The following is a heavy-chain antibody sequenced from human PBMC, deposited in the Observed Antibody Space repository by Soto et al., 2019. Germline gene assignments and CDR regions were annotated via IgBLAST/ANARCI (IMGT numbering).Heavy chain of an antibody. CDR3: AKDLRGHYYDSSGYDY. Sequence: GGSLRLSCAASGFTFSSYAMSWVRQAPGKGLEWVSAISGSGGSTYYADSVKGRFTISRDNSKNTLYLQMNSLRADDTAVYYCAKDLRGHYYDSSGYDYWGQGTLVTVSS. D-gene: IGHD3-22*01. CDR2: ISGSGGST. V-gene: IGHV3-23*01. CDR1: GFTFSSYA. J-gene: IGHJ4*02.